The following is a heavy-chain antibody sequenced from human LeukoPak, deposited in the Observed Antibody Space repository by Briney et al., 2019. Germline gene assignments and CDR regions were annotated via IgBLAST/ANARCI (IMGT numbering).Heavy chain of an antibody. D-gene: IGHD5-18*01. CDR1: GGTFSSYA. J-gene: IGHJ4*02. V-gene: IGHV1-69*13. Sequence: GASVKVSCKASGGTFSSYAISWVRQAPGQGLEWMGGIIPIFGTANYAQKFQGRVTITADESTSTAYMELSSLRSEDTAVYYCARGLSGGYSYGTVVYWGQGTLVTVSS. CDR3: ARGLSGGYSYGTVVY. CDR2: IIPIFGTA.